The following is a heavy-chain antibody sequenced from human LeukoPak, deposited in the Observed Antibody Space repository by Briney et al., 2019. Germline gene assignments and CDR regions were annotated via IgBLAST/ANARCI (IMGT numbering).Heavy chain of an antibody. V-gene: IGHV3-23*01. CDR2: ISGSGGST. CDR1: GFTFSSYA. D-gene: IGHD3-22*01. J-gene: IGHJ4*02. Sequence: GGSLRLSCATSGFTFSSYAMGWVRQAPGKGREWVSAISGSGGSTYYADSVKGRFTISRDNSKNTLYLQMNSLRAEDTAVYYCAKDVRASGSPYFDYWGQGTLVTVSS. CDR3: AKDVRASGSPYFDY.